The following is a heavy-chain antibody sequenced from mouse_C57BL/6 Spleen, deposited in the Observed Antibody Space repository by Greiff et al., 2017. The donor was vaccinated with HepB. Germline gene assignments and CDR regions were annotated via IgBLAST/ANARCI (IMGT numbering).Heavy chain of an antibody. D-gene: IGHD4-1*01. V-gene: IGHV5-9-1*02. Sequence: EVKLVESGEGLVKPGGSLKLSCAASGFTFSSYAMSWVRQTPEKRLEWVAYISSGGDYIYYAATVKGRFTISRDNARNTLYLQMSSLKSEDTAMYYCTREANWDDAYWGQGTLVTVSA. J-gene: IGHJ3*01. CDR2: ISSGGDYI. CDR3: TREANWDDAY. CDR1: GFTFSSYA.